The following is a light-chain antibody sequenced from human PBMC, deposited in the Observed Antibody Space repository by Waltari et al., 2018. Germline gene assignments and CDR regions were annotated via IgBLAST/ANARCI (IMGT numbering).Light chain of an antibody. J-gene: IGLJ2*01. CDR1: TSTIVAGHA. CDR3: QSFDNMLSGGVV. CDR2: GNN. Sequence: QSVLTQPPSVSGTPGQRVTISCSGSTSTIVAGHAVHWYQHLPGTAPKLLIDGNNNRPSGVPDRFSGSKSGTSASLAITGLQADDEADYFCQSFDNMLSGGVVFGGGTKLAVL. V-gene: IGLV1-40*01.